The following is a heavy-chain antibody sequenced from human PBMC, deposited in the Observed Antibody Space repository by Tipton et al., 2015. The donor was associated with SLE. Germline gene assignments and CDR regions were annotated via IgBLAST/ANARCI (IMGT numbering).Heavy chain of an antibody. J-gene: IGHJ5*02. V-gene: IGHV4-38-2*02. CDR1: GFSVSGGFY. Sequence: TLSLTCTVSGFSVSGGFYWGWIRQSPGKGLEWIASMHHSGVTYYNPSLKSRVNFSVDTSNNQLSLRLSSVTAADTAVYYCARDPRQSPFGGFLSISQGGFDPWGQGTLVTVSS. D-gene: IGHD3-10*01. CDR2: MHHSGVT. CDR3: ARDPRQSPFGGFLSISQGGFDP.